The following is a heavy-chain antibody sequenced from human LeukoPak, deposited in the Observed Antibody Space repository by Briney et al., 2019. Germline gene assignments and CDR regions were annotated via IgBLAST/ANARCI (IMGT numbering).Heavy chain of an antibody. CDR2: IYHSGST. CDR3: ARDGLIGITMIPWAFDI. Sequence: PSETLSLTCAVSGGSISSSNWWSWVRQPPGKGLGWIGEIYHSGSTNYNPSLKSRVTISVDKSKNQFSMKLSSVTAADTAVYYCARDGLIGITMIPWAFDIWGQGTMVTVSS. V-gene: IGHV4-4*02. CDR1: GGSISSSNW. J-gene: IGHJ3*02. D-gene: IGHD3-22*01.